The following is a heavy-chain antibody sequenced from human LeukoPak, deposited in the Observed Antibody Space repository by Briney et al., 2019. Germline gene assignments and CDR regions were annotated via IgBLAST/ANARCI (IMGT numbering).Heavy chain of an antibody. CDR1: GFTFSSYS. CDR3: ARLQWLQTGRDFLDY. J-gene: IGHJ4*02. D-gene: IGHD6-19*01. Sequence: GGSLRLSCAASGFTFSSYSMNWVRQAPGKGLEWVSSISSSSSYIYYADPVKGRFTISRDNAKNSVDLQMNSLRVEDTAVYYCARLQWLQTGRDFLDYWGQGTLVTVSS. CDR2: ISSSSSYI. V-gene: IGHV3-21*06.